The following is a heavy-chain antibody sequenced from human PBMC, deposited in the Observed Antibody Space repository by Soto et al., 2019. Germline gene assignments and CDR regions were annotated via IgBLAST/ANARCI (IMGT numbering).Heavy chain of an antibody. J-gene: IGHJ4*02. D-gene: IGHD2-21*02. V-gene: IGHV2-5*02. CDR3: AHRDDLYYFDY. CDR1: GFSLSTSGVG. Sequence: QITLKESGPPLVKPTQTLTLTCTFSGFSLSTSGVGVGWIRQPPGKALEWIALIYWDDDKRYSPSLKSRLTLTKDTSKNQVVRTMTNRDPVDTATYYCAHRDDLYYFDYWGQGTLVTVSP. CDR2: IYWDDDK.